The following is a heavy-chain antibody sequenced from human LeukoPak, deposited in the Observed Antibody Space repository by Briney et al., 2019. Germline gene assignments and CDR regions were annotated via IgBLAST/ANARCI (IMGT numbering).Heavy chain of an antibody. J-gene: IGHJ4*02. CDR2: IKEDGSAN. D-gene: IGHD5-12*01. CDR3: ARDSPGYGGYSY. V-gene: IGHV3-7*04. CDR1: GFTFSRYW. Sequence: PGGSLRLSCTASGFTFSRYWMTWVRQAPGKGLEWVANIKEDGSANYYVDSMKGRFTTSRDNAKNSLYLQINSLRAEDTAVYYCARDSPGYGGYSYWGQGTLVTVSS.